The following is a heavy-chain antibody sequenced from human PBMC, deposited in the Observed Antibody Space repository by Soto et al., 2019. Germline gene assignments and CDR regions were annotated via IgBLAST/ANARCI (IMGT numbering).Heavy chain of an antibody. V-gene: IGHV4-30-2*01. D-gene: IGHD3-10*01. J-gene: IGHJ6*02. CDR2: IYHTGTT. Sequence: PSETLSLTCTVSGGSINSGDYSWTWIRQPPGKGPEWIGYIYHTGTTYYNMSLKSRVTISVDRSKNQFSLKLSSVTAADTAVYYCARELSGGSRMDVWGQGTTVTVSS. CDR3: ARELSGGSRMDV. CDR1: GGSINSGDYS.